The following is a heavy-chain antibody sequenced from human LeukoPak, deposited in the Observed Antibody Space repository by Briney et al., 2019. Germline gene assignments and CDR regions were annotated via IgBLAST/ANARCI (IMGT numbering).Heavy chain of an antibody. V-gene: IGHV1-69*05. CDR2: IIPIFGTA. CDR3: AVGVGGYDFYYYYYMDV. Sequence: SVKVSCKASGYTFTSYDINWVRQAPGQGLEWMGGIIPIFGTANYAQKFQGRVTITTDESTSTAYMELSSLRSEDTAVYYCAVGVGGYDFYYYYYMDVWGKGTTVTVS. J-gene: IGHJ6*03. D-gene: IGHD5-12*01. CDR1: GYTFTSYD.